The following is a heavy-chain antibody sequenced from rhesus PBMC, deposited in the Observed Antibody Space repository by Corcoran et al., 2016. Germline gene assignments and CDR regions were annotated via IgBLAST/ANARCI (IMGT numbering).Heavy chain of an antibody. CDR2: INSGSIST. Sequence: EVQLVETGGGLVQPGGSLRLSCVASGFTFSDYAMQWVRQAPGEGVEWVSSINSGSISTYYADSVKGRFTISRDNSKNTLSLQMGSLRAEDTAVYYCAKATDFDYWGQGVLVTVSS. V-gene: IGHV3-103*01. CDR3: AKATDFDY. J-gene: IGHJ4*01. CDR1: GFTFSDYA.